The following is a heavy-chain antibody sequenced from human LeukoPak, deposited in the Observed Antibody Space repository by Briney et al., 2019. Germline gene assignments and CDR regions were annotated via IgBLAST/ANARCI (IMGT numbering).Heavy chain of an antibody. Sequence: ASVKVSCKASGYTFTSYGISWVRQAPGQGLEWMGWISAYNGNTNYAQKLQGRVTMTTDTSTSAAYMELRSLRSDDTAVYYCARWDYGSGSYATYYFDYWGQGTLVTVSS. V-gene: IGHV1-18*01. D-gene: IGHD3-10*01. CDR2: ISAYNGNT. CDR3: ARWDYGSGSYATYYFDY. CDR1: GYTFTSYG. J-gene: IGHJ4*02.